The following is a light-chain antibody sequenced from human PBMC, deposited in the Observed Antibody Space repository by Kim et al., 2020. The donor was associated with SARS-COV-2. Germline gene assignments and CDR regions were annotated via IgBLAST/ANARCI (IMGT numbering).Light chain of an antibody. V-gene: IGKV1-9*01. CDR1: HDIGSY. J-gene: IGKJ3*01. CDR2: AAS. Sequence: GDSVTLTCRASHDIGSYLAWYQQRPGKPPKNLIFAASSLQSGVPSRFSGSGSGTEFTLTISSLQPEDFATYYCQQFNTFPVTFGPGTKVDI. CDR3: QQFNTFPVT.